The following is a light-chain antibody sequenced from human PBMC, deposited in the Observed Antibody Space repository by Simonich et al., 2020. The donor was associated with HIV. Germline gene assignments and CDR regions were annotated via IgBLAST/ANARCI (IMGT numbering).Light chain of an antibody. CDR2: WAS. V-gene: IGKV4-1*01. CDR3: QQRSSWPSLT. Sequence: DIVMTQSPDSLAVSLGERATINCKSSQSVLSSSTNKNYLSWYQQKPGQPPKVLIYWASTRGSGVPDRFSGSGSGTDFTLTISRLEPEDFAVYYCQQRSSWPSLTFGGGTKVEIK. J-gene: IGKJ4*01. CDR1: QSVLSSSTNKNY.